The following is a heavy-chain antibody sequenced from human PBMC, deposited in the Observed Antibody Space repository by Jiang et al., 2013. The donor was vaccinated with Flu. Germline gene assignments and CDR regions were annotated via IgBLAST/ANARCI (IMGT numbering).Heavy chain of an antibody. CDR2: IYYRGST. J-gene: IGHJ6*02. CDR3: ARSALRMIAVGGMDV. CDR1: GDSISSGDSY. Sequence: GSGLVKPSETLSLTCSVSGDSISSGDSYWSWIRQSPGKGLEWIGYIYYRGSTNSNPSLQSRVNISVDTSKNQFSLKLSSVIAADTAVYYCARSALRMIAVGGMDVWGQGTTVTVSS. D-gene: IGHD3-22*01. V-gene: IGHV4-61*08.